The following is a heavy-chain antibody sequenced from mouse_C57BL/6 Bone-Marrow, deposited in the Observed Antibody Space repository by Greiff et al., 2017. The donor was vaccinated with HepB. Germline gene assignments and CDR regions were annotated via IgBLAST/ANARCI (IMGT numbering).Heavy chain of an antibody. CDR1: GYTFTDYN. CDR2: INPNNGGT. Sequence: EVKLQESGPELVKPGASVKIPCKASGYTFTDYNMDWVKQSHGKSLEWIGDINPNNGGTNYNQKFKGKATLTVDKSSSTAYMELRSLTSGDTAVYYCARARYGYDPYGGQGTLVTVYA. V-gene: IGHV1-18*01. J-gene: IGHJ3*01. D-gene: IGHD2-2*01. CDR3: ARARYGYDPY.